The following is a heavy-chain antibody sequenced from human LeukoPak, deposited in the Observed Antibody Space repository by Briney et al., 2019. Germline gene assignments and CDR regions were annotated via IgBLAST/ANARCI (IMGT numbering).Heavy chain of an antibody. J-gene: IGHJ4*02. Sequence: SETLSLTCTVSGGSISSYYWSWIRQPAGKGLEWIGRIYTSGSTNYNPSLKSRVTMSVDTYKNQFSLKLSSVTAADTAVYYCARGCVISDCTNGVGDDVDYWGQGTLVTVSP. CDR2: IYTSGST. CDR3: ARGCVISDCTNGVGDDVDY. CDR1: GGSISSYY. V-gene: IGHV4-4*07. D-gene: IGHD2-8*01.